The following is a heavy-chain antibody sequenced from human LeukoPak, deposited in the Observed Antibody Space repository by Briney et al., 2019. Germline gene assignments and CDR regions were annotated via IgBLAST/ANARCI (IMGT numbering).Heavy chain of an antibody. D-gene: IGHD6-13*01. J-gene: IGHJ5*02. CDR1: GGSISSYY. Sequence: KSSETLSLTCTVSGGSISSYYWSWIRQPAGKGLEWIGRIYTSGSTNYNPSLKSRVTMSVDKSKNQFSLKLSSVTAADTAVYYCARGMRAAAGPSAHEAYNCFDPWGQGTLVTVSS. CDR2: IYTSGST. CDR3: ARGMRAAAGPSAHEAYNCFDP. V-gene: IGHV4-4*07.